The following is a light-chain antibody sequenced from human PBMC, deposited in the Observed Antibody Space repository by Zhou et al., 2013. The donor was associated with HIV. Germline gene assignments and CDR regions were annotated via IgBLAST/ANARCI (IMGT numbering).Light chain of an antibody. Sequence: QSALTQPPSASGSPGQSVTISCSGTSSDVGAYNYVSWYQQHPGKAPKLMIYEVTQRPSGVPDRFSGSRSGNTASLTISGLQAEDEADYYCSSYTSSSTYVFGTGTKVTVL. CDR1: SSDVGAYNY. J-gene: IGLJ1*01. CDR2: EVT. V-gene: IGLV2-8*01. CDR3: SSYTSSSTYV.